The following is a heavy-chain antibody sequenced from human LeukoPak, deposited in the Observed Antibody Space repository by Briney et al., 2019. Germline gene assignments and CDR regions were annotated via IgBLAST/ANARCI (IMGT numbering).Heavy chain of an antibody. CDR3: AADTKYYYDSSGYLYFDY. V-gene: IGHV1-58*01. Sequence: SVKVSCKASGFTFTSSAVQWVRQARGQRLEWIGWIVVGSGNTNYAQKFRERVTITRDMSTSTAYMELSSLRSEDTAVYYCAADTKYYYDSSGYLYFDYWGQGTLVTVSS. CDR1: GFTFTSSA. CDR2: IVVGSGNT. D-gene: IGHD3-22*01. J-gene: IGHJ4*02.